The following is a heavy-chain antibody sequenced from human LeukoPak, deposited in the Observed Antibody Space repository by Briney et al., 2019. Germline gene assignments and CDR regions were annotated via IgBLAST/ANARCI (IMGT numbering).Heavy chain of an antibody. CDR2: INWNGGST. CDR3: AKEHRSGYYDDY. J-gene: IGHJ4*02. V-gene: IGHV3-20*04. D-gene: IGHD3-22*01. CDR1: GFTFDDYA. Sequence: RPGGSLRLSCAASGFTFDDYAMSWVRQAPGKGLEWVSGINWNGGSTGYAGSVKGRFTISRDNAKNSLYLQMNSLRAEDTAFYYCAKEHRSGYYDDYWGQGTLVTVSS.